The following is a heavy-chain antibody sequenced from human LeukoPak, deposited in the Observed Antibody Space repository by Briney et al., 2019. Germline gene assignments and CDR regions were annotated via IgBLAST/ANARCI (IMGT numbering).Heavy chain of an antibody. J-gene: IGHJ5*02. V-gene: IGHV1-8*01. CDR3: ARSNYGGKRWFDP. Sequence: ASVKVSYKASEYTFTSYEINWVRQATGQGLEWMGWMNPNSGNTGYAQKFQGRVTMTRDTSISTAYMELSSLRSEDTAVYFCARSNYGGKRWFDPWGQGTLVIVSS. D-gene: IGHD4-23*01. CDR1: EYTFTSYE. CDR2: MNPNSGNT.